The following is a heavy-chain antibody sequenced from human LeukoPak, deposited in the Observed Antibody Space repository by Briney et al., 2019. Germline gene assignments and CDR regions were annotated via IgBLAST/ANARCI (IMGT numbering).Heavy chain of an antibody. CDR1: GFTFNNYA. Sequence: GGSLRLSCAASGFTFNNYAMHWVRQAPGKGLEWVAVISYDGRNEYYADSVKGRFTISRDNSKNTLYLQMHSLRAEDTAVYYCARDRSSYEYYFDSWGQGTLVTVSS. V-gene: IGHV3-30*04. CDR3: ARDRSSYEYYFDS. CDR2: ISYDGRNE. J-gene: IGHJ4*02. D-gene: IGHD5-12*01.